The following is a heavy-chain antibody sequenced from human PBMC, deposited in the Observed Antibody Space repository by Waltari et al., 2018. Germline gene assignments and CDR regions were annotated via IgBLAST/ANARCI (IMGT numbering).Heavy chain of an antibody. Sequence: EVQLVESGGGLVQPGGSLRLSCAASGFTFSSYEMNWLRQPPGKGLEWVSYIISSGSTIYYADSVKGRFTISRDNAKNSLYLQMNSLRAEDTAVYYCARAPPEDYGDYGYYYYYGMDVWGQGTTVTVSS. CDR3: ARAPPEDYGDYGYYYYYGMDV. D-gene: IGHD4-17*01. CDR2: IISSGSTI. J-gene: IGHJ6*02. V-gene: IGHV3-48*03. CDR1: GFTFSSYE.